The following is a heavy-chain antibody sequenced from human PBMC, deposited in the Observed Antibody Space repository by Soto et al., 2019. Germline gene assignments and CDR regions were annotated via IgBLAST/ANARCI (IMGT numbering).Heavy chain of an antibody. CDR3: AKDGSYYDYVWGTYRYLFDN. CDR1: GFTFSSYA. D-gene: IGHD3-16*02. CDR2: ISGSGDST. V-gene: IGHV3-23*01. Sequence: PGGSLRLSCAASGFTFSSYAMSWVRQAPGRGLEWVSTISGSGDSTYYADSVKGRFTISRDNSKNTLYLQMNSLRAEDTAEYYCAKDGSYYDYVWGTYRYLFDNWGQGALVTV. J-gene: IGHJ4*02.